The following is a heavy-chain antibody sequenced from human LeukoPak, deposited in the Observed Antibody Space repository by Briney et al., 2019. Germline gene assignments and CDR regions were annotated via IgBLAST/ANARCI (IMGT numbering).Heavy chain of an antibody. V-gene: IGHV4-39*01. CDR2: IYYSGST. D-gene: IGHD3-3*01. Sequence: SETLSLTCTVSGGSISDAAYYWSWIRQPPGKGLEWIGSIYYSGSTYYNPSLKSRVTISVDTSKNQFSLKLSSVTAADTAVYYCASPRADYDFWSGYYWRYGDAFDIWGQGTMVTVSS. CDR3: ASPRADYDFWSGYYWRYGDAFDI. J-gene: IGHJ3*02. CDR1: GGSISDAAYY.